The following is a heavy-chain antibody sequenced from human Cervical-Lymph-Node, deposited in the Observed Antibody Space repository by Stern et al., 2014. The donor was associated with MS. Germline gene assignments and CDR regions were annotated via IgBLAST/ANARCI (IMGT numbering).Heavy chain of an antibody. J-gene: IGHJ6*02. D-gene: IGHD2-15*01. CDR2: INSNSGGT. CDR3: ARGHCVGETCYSEVGAQYAMDV. Sequence: QVQLVQSAADVKKPGASVKVSCKASGYAFSGYFMHWVRQAPGQGLEWMGWINSNSGGTKYAQKFQGRVTMTRDTSIDTAYMELSSLTSDDSAVYFCARGHCVGETCYSEVGAQYAMDVWGQGTTVTVSS. V-gene: IGHV1-2*02. CDR1: GYAFSGYF.